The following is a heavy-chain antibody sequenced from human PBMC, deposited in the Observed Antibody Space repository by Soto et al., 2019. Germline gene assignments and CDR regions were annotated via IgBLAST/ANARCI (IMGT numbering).Heavy chain of an antibody. V-gene: IGHV3-23*01. CDR2: ISGGGDTT. CDR1: GFTFSSYG. CDR3: AKLREFVVLPAGILDS. J-gene: IGHJ5*01. D-gene: IGHD2-8*01. Sequence: EVQLLESGGGLVQPGGSLRLTCAASGFTFSSYGISWIRLSPGKGLEWVSVISGGGDTTYYTPSVKGRFTISRDAFRNTLYLQMNSLRTDDTAVYYCAKLREFVVLPAGILDSWGPGTLVTVSS.